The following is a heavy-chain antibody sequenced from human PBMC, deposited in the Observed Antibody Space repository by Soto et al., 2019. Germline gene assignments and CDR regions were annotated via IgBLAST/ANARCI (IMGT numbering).Heavy chain of an antibody. V-gene: IGHV1-2*02. CDR1: GYPFSDNQ. D-gene: IGHD4-4*01. Sequence: SGPTLVNPPASVKVSCKASGYPFSDNQIHWLRRAPGQGLEWMGRINPKSDDTNYAQKFQGRVTMTRDTSIDTAYLELTGLTSDDTATYYCARKHSLDYIRWGLDPWGQGTLVTVSS. CDR3: ARKHSLDYIRWGLDP. J-gene: IGHJ5*02. CDR2: INPKSDDT.